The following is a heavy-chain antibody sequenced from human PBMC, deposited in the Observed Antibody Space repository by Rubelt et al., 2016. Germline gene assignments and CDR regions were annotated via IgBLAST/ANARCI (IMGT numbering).Heavy chain of an antibody. CDR3: AREITPADLD. Sequence: QVQLVESGGGVVQPGRSLRLSCAASGFTFSSYAMHWVRQAPGKGLEWVAVISYDGSNKYYADSLKGRFTISRDNSKNTLYLQMNSLRAEDTAVYYCAREITPADLDRGQGTLVTVSS. V-gene: IGHV3-30*04. CDR1: GFTFSSYA. CDR2: ISYDGSNK. J-gene: IGHJ4*02. D-gene: IGHD2-2*01.